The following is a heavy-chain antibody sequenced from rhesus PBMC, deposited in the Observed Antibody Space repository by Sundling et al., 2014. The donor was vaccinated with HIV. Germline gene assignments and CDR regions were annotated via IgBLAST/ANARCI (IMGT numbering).Heavy chain of an antibody. Sequence: QVQLQESGPGLVKPSETLSLTCAVSGYSVSSGYFWNWIRQSPGMGLEWIGSIYGNGGSPEYNPSLKSRVTISKDTSKNQFSLNLSSVTAADTAVYYCAISLTSIAAQRFDYWGQGVLVTVSS. V-gene: IGHV4-93*01. CDR3: AISLTSIAAQRFDY. J-gene: IGHJ4*01. CDR1: GYSVSSGYF. CDR2: IYGNGGSP. D-gene: IGHD4-29*01.